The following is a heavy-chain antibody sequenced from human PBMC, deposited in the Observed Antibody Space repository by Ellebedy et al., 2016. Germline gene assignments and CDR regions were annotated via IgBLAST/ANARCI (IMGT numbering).Heavy chain of an antibody. Sequence: GESLKISCAASGFTFSSYAMHWVRQAPGKGLEWVAVISYDGSNKYYADSVKGRFTISRDNSKNTLYLQMNSLRAEDTAVYYCARDCSTVTIGLYGMDVWGQGTTVTVSS. V-gene: IGHV3-30-3*01. D-gene: IGHD4-17*01. CDR3: ARDCSTVTIGLYGMDV. CDR1: GFTFSSYA. J-gene: IGHJ6*02. CDR2: ISYDGSNK.